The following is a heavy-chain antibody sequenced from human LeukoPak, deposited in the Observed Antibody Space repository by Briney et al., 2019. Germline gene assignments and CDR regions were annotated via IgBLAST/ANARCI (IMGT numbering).Heavy chain of an antibody. CDR1: GFTFGSYW. CDR2: IKHDGSVQ. CDR3: ARAETAAGLSAGWRYYGMDV. J-gene: IGHJ6*02. D-gene: IGHD6-13*01. Sequence: GGSLRLSCAASGFTFGSYWMSWVRQAPGKVLEWVANIKHDGSVQFYVDSVKGRFTISRDSTKNSLYLQMNSLRAEDTAVYYCARAETAAGLSAGWRYYGMDVWGQGTTVTVSS. V-gene: IGHV3-7*01.